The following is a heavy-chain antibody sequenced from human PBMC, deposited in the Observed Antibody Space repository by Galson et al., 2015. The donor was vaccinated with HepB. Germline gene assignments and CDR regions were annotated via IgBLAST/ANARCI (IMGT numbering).Heavy chain of an antibody. CDR1: GYTFTSYG. CDR2: ISAYNGNT. Sequence: SVKVSCKASGYTFTSYGISWVRQAPGQGLEWMGWISAYNGNTNYAQKLQGRVTMTTDTSTSTAYMELRSLRSDDTAVYYCARIGGGYYDFWSGYEWSNFDYWGQGTLVTVSS. V-gene: IGHV1-18*01. D-gene: IGHD3-3*01. CDR3: ARIGGGYYDFWSGYEWSNFDY. J-gene: IGHJ4*02.